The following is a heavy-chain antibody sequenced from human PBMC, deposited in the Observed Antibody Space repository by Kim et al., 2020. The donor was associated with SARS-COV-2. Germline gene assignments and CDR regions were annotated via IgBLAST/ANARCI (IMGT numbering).Heavy chain of an antibody. J-gene: IGHJ4*02. Sequence: GGSLRLSCAASGFTFSSFAMSWVRQAPGKGLEWVSVLGGSGGSTYYADSVKGRFTISRDNSKNMLYLQMNSLRVEDTAVYHCAKIRSGTPVAATNYWGQG. CDR2: LGGSGGST. V-gene: IGHV3-23*01. CDR1: GFTFSSFA. CDR3: AKIRSGTPVAATNY. D-gene: IGHD6-19*01.